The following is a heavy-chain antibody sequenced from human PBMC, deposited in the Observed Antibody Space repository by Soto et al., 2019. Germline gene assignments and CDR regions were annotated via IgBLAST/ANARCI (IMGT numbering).Heavy chain of an antibody. CDR1: GFSFSTYA. J-gene: IGHJ4*02. CDR3: AKLGARGLHSDFAH. D-gene: IGHD2-15*01. Sequence: EVQLLESGGGLVQPGGSLRVSCTASGFSFSTYAMSWVRQGPGKGLEWFSTISGSGAATNYADSVKGRFPISRDNCKNTLYLQMDSLRAEDTALYHCAKLGARGLHSDFAHWGAGNLVTVSS. CDR2: ISGSGAAT. V-gene: IGHV3-23*01.